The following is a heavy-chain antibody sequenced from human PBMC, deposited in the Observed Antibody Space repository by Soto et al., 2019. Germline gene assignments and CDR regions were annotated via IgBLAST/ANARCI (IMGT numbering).Heavy chain of an antibody. CDR1: GFTFSSYG. J-gene: IGHJ5*02. CDR3: ARDGYYYGSGSSSWFDP. Sequence: WSLRLSCASSGFTFSSYGMHWVRQAPGKGLEWVAVIWYDGSNKYYADSVKGRFTISRDNSKNTLYLQMNSLRAEDTAVYYCARDGYYYGSGSSSWFDPWGQGTLVTVSS. D-gene: IGHD3-10*01. CDR2: IWYDGSNK. V-gene: IGHV3-33*01.